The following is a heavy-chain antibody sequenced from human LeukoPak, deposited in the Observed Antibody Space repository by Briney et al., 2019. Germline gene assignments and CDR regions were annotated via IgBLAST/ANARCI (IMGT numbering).Heavy chain of an antibody. D-gene: IGHD3-16*01. CDR2: IKQDGSEK. CDR3: ARSPRRGEFDY. Sequence: PGGSLRHSCAASGFIFSNYWMSWVRQAPGKGLEWVANIKQDGSEKYYVDSVKGRFTISRDNAKNSLYLQMNSLGAEDTAVYYCARSPRRGEFDYWGQGTLVTVSS. V-gene: IGHV3-7*01. J-gene: IGHJ4*02. CDR1: GFIFSNYW.